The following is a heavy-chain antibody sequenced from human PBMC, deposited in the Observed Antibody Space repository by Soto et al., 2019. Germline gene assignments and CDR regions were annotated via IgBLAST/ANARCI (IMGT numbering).Heavy chain of an antibody. D-gene: IGHD2-2*01. CDR3: AKVSRGVVVPAAMN. J-gene: IGHJ4*01. Sequence: EVQLLESGGGLVQPGGSLRLSCAASGFTFSSYGMSWVRQAPGKGLEWVSAVSSSGGTTNYAGSVKGRFTISRDNSKNTLYLQMNSLRAEDTAVYYCAKVSRGVVVPAAMNWGQGTLVTVSS. V-gene: IGHV3-23*01. CDR1: GFTFSSYG. CDR2: VSSSGGTT.